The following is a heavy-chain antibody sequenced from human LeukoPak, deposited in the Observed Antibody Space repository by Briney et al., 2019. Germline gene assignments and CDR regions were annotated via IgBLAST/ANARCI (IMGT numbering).Heavy chain of an antibody. CDR2: INPNSGGT. CDR1: GHTFTNYY. J-gene: IGHJ5*02. Sequence: ASVKVSCKASGHTFTNYYIHWVRPAPGQGRAWMGWINPNSGGTNYARKFQGRVTMTRDTSISTAYMELARLRSDDTAVYFCTRCRYGDNAWFDPWGQGTLVTVSS. V-gene: IGHV1-2*02. CDR3: TRCRYGDNAWFDP. D-gene: IGHD4-17*01.